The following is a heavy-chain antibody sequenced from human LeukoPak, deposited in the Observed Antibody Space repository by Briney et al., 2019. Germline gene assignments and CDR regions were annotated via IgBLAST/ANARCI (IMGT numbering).Heavy chain of an antibody. D-gene: IGHD3-9*01. V-gene: IGHV3-23*01. J-gene: IGHJ6*03. Sequence: GGTLRLSCAAPGFTFSSYGMSWVRQAPGKGLEWVSAISGSGGSTYYADSVKGRFTISRDNSKNTLYLQMNSLRAEDTAVYYCAKSKVGPSSYYDILTGYYYYYMDVWGKGTTVTISS. CDR3: AKSKVGPSSYYDILTGYYYYYMDV. CDR2: ISGSGGST. CDR1: GFTFSSYG.